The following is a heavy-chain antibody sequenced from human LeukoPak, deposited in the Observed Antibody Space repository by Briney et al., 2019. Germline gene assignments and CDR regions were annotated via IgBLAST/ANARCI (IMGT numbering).Heavy chain of an antibody. J-gene: IGHJ3*02. CDR1: GFTFRNYW. V-gene: IGHV3-7*01. Sequence: GGALRLSCAASGFTFRNYWMAWVRQAPGKGLEWVANINLDGSEKDYVDSLKGGCTISRDDAKNSLYLQVNTLRAEDTAVYYCARDSEKSSSFAFDIWGQGTVVTVSS. CDR3: ARDSEKSSSFAFDI. CDR2: INLDGSEK. D-gene: IGHD6-13*01.